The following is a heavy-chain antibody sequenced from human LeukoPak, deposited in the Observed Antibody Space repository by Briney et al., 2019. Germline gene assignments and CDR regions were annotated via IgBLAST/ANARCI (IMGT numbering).Heavy chain of an antibody. CDR3: AIHITMVRGVIFGGWFDP. V-gene: IGHV5-51*01. Sequence: GESLKISCTGSGYSFTSYWIGWVRQMPGKGLEWMGIIYPGDSDTRYSPSFQGQVTISADKSISTAYLQWSSLKASDTAMYYCAIHITMVRGVIFGGWFDPWGQGTLVTVSS. J-gene: IGHJ5*02. CDR1: GYSFTSYW. D-gene: IGHD3-10*01. CDR2: IYPGDSDT.